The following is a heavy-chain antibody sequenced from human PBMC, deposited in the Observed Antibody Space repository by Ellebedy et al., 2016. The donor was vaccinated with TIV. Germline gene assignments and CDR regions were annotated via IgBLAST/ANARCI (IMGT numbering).Heavy chain of an antibody. V-gene: IGHV3-21*01. CDR3: ARGLSSGWYRTTDY. J-gene: IGHJ4*02. Sequence: GESLKISCAASGFTFSSYSMNWVRQAPGKGLEWVSSISSSSSYIYYADSVKGRFTISRDNAKNSLYLQMNSLRAEDTAVYYCARGLSSGWYRTTDYWGQGTLVTVSS. CDR2: ISSSSSYI. CDR1: GFTFSSYS. D-gene: IGHD6-19*01.